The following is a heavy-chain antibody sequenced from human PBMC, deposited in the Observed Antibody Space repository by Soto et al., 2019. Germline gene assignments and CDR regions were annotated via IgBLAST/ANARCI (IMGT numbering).Heavy chain of an antibody. CDR2: ISGSGGST. Sequence: EVQLLESGGGLVQPGGSLRLSCAASGFTFSSYAMSWVRQAPGKGLEWISAISGSGGSTYYADSVKGRFTISRDNSKNTLYLQMNSLRAEDTAVYYCASPALRYFDWGVFDYWGQGTLVTVSS. CDR3: ASPALRYFDWGVFDY. CDR1: GFTFSSYA. D-gene: IGHD3-9*01. J-gene: IGHJ4*02. V-gene: IGHV3-23*01.